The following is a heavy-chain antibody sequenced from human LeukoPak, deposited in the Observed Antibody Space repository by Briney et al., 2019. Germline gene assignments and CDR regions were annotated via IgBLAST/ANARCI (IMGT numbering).Heavy chain of an antibody. CDR3: ASYSGARYYYGMDV. V-gene: IGHV1-2*02. D-gene: IGHD1-26*01. Sequence: ASVKVSCKASGYTFTGYYMHWVRQAPGQGLEWMGWINPNSGGTNYAQKFQGRVTMTRDTSISTAYMELSRLRSDDTAVYYCASYSGARYYYGMDVWGQGTTVTVSS. CDR2: INPNSGGT. CDR1: GYTFTGYY. J-gene: IGHJ6*02.